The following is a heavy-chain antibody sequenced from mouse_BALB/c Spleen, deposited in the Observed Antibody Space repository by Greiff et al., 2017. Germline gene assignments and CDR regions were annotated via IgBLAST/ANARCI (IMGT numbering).Heavy chain of an antibody. Sequence: VKLQQPGAELVKPGAPVKLSCKASGYTFTSYWMNWVKQRPGRGLEWIGRIDPSDSETHYNQKFKDKATLTVDKSSSTAYIQLSSLTSEDSAVYYCATYYRYLFDYWGQGTTLTVSS. J-gene: IGHJ2*01. D-gene: IGHD2-14*01. CDR1: GYTFTSYW. V-gene: IGHV1-69*02. CDR3: ATYYRYLFDY. CDR2: IDPSDSET.